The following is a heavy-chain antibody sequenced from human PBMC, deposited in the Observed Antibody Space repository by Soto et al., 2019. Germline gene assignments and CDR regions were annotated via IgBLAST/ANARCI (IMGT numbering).Heavy chain of an antibody. CDR1: GFTFSSYA. V-gene: IGHV3-30-3*01. CDR2: ISYYGSNK. D-gene: IGHD5-12*01. CDR3: ARGVDGYNC. Sequence: QVQLVESGGGVVQPGRSLRLSCAASGFTFSSYAMHWVRQAPGKGLEWVAGISYYGSNKYYADSVKGRFTISRDNSKNTLYLQMNSLRAEDTAVYYCARGVDGYNCWGQGTLVAVSS. J-gene: IGHJ4*02.